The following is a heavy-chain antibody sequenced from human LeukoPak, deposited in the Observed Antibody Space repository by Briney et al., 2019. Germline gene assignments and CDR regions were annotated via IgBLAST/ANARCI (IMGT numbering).Heavy chain of an antibody. CDR1: GYTFTSYG. CDR3: ARDTPYYYDSSGYSQTDAFDI. Sequence: ASVKVSCEASGYTFTSYGISWVRQAPGQGLEWMGWISAYNGNTNYAQKLQGRVTMTTDTSTSTAYMELRSLRSDDTAVYYCARDTPYYYDSSGYSQTDAFDIWGQGTMVTVSS. CDR2: ISAYNGNT. V-gene: IGHV1-18*01. J-gene: IGHJ3*02. D-gene: IGHD3-22*01.